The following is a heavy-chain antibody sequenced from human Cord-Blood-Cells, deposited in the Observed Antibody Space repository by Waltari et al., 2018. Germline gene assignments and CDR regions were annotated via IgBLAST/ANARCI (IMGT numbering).Heavy chain of an antibody. V-gene: IGHV4-59*08. CDR3: VGSSLRLSCDY. D-gene: IGHD3-10*01. CDR2: IYYSGSP. CDR1: GGSIRTYY. J-gene: IGHJ4*02. Sequence: QVQLQESGPGLVKPSETLSLTCTVSGGSIRTYYWSWIRQPPGKGLEWIGYIYYSGSPNYNPSLKSRVTISVDTSKDQFSLKLRSVTAADTAVYYCVGSSLRLSCDYWGQGTLVTVSS.